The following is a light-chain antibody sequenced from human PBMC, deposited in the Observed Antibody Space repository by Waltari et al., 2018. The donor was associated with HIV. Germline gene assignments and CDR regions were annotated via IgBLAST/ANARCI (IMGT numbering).Light chain of an antibody. V-gene: IGLV2-23*02. CDR2: DVH. J-gene: IGLJ2*01. CDR1: RDDVGAYDL. Sequence: QPALTQPASVSGSPGQSITISCTGTRDDVGAYDLVSSYQQIPGKAPKLILFDVHERPSGVSHRYSGSRSGNTASLTISGLQSEDEADYYCCSYAGSGTFVVFGGGTRLTV. CDR3: CSYAGSGTFVV.